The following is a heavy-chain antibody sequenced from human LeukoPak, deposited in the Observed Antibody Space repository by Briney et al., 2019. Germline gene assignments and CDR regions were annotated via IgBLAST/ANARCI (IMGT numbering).Heavy chain of an antibody. D-gene: IGHD6-13*01. CDR2: IYTSGST. CDR1: GGSISSGSYY. J-gene: IGHJ6*03. V-gene: IGHV4-61*02. CDR3: ARGWAAAGTVGYYYYYMDV. Sequence: KASETLSLTCTVSGGSISSGSYYWSWIRQPAGKGLEWIGRIYTSGSTNYNPSLKSRVTMSVDTSKNQFSLKLSSVTAADTAVYYCARGWAAAGTVGYYYYYMDVWGKGTTVTISS.